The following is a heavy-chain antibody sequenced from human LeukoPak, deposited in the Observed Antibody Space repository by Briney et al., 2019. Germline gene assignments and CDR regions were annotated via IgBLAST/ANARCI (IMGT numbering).Heavy chain of an antibody. CDR2: ITGTGGR. J-gene: IGHJ4*02. V-gene: IGHV3-23*01. Sequence: GGSLRLSCAVSGITLTNHGVSWVRQAPGKGLEWVSIITGTGGRYYGDSVKGRFILSRDNSKNTVYMQMSSLRAEDAATYYCAKDYCRDGNCPFPFLDSWGQGTLVTVSS. CDR1: GITLTNHG. D-gene: IGHD2-15*01. CDR3: AKDYCRDGNCPFPFLDS.